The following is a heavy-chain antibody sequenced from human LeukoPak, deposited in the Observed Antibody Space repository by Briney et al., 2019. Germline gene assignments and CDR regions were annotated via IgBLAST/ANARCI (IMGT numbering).Heavy chain of an antibody. Sequence: GASVKVSCKTSGGTFSSYAINWVRQAPGQGLEWMGGIIPIFGTAKYAQKFQGRVTITADKSTSTAYMELSSLRSEDTAVYYCARDECSGGSCYLDYWGQGTLVTVSS. V-gene: IGHV1-69*06. D-gene: IGHD2-15*01. CDR1: GGTFSSYA. CDR3: ARDECSGGSCYLDY. CDR2: IIPIFGTA. J-gene: IGHJ4*02.